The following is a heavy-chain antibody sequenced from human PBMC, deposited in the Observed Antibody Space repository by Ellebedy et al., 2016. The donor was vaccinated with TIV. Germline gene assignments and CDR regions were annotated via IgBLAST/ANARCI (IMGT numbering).Heavy chain of an antibody. Sequence: PGGSLRLSCAASGFTFSGYSMSWFRQAPGKGQECVSYFSYSGDPMYYADSVKGRFTTSRDNAGNSLYLQMNSLRAEDTAVYYCARLGVIATAGASDYWGQGTLVIVSA. CDR3: ARLGVIATAGASDY. CDR2: FSYSGDPM. J-gene: IGHJ4*02. V-gene: IGHV3-11*01. CDR1: GFTFSGYS. D-gene: IGHD6-13*01.